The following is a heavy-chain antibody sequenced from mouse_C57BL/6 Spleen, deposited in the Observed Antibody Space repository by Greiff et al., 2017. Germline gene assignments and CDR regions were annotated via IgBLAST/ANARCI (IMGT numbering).Heavy chain of an antibody. J-gene: IGHJ4*01. CDR2: IDPSDSYT. CDR3: ARNYGSRVYAMDY. D-gene: IGHD1-1*01. CDR1: GYTFTSYW. Sequence: VQLQQPGAELVRPGTSVKLSCKASGYTFTSYWMHWVKQRPGQGLEWIGVIDPSDSYTNYNQKFKGKATLTVDTSSSTAYMQLSSLTSEDSAVYYCARNYGSRVYAMDYWGQGTSVTVSS. V-gene: IGHV1-59*01.